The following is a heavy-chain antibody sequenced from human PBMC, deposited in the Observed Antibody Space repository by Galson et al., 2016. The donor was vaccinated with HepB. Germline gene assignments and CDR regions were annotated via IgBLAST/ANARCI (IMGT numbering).Heavy chain of an antibody. CDR3: AAGRLPRYFDF. V-gene: IGHV4-59*01. D-gene: IGHD3-10*01. Sequence: ATLSLTCTVSGTSITSYDWCWLRPSPGKGLEGIGNVYYTGRAYYNPFLKSRVNISVDMSKRQFSLILTSVTAADTAVYYCAAGRLPRYFDFWGLGNVVFVSS. CDR2: VYYTGRA. CDR1: GTSITSYD. J-gene: IGHJ4*02.